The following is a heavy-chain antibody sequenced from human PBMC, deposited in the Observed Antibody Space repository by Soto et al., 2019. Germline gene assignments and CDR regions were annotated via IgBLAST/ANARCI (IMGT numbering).Heavy chain of an antibody. CDR3: APQDWRNWFDP. V-gene: IGHV3-23*01. J-gene: IGHJ5*02. Sequence: EVQLLESGGDLVQPGGSLRLSCAASGITFSTSAMSWVRQAPGKGLEWVSTIDGRGGSPYYADSVKGRFSISRDKSKITVFLQMNSHRVEDQAIYYCAPQDWRNWFDPWGQGTQVTVSS. CDR1: GITFSTSA. D-gene: IGHD1-1*01. CDR2: IDGRGGSP.